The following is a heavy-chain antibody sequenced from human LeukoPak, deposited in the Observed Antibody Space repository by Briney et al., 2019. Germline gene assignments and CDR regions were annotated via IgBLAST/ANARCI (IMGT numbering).Heavy chain of an antibody. CDR3: ARVYIVVVPAAILYYYYYMDV. CDR1: GGSISSYY. CDR2: IYYSGST. Sequence: SETLSLTCTVSGGSISSYYWSWIRQPPGKGLEWIGYIYYSGSTNYNPSLKSRVTISVDTSKNQFSLKLSSVTAADTAVYYCARVYIVVVPAAILYYYYYMDVWGKGTTVTVSS. J-gene: IGHJ6*03. D-gene: IGHD2-2*02. V-gene: IGHV4-59*08.